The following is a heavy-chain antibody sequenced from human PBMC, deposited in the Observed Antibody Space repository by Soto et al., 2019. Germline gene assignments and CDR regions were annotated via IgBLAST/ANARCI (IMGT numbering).Heavy chain of an antibody. CDR1: GFTFSNFW. Sequence: GGSLRLSCAASGFTFSNFWMHWVRQAPGKGPVWVSRINGDGSSTSHADSVKGRFTISRDNAENTLFLQMSGLRAEDTAVYYCARAQLLPDDAFDAWGRGTVVTVSS. J-gene: IGHJ3*01. V-gene: IGHV3-74*01. CDR2: INGDGSST. CDR3: ARAQLLPDDAFDA. D-gene: IGHD2-2*01.